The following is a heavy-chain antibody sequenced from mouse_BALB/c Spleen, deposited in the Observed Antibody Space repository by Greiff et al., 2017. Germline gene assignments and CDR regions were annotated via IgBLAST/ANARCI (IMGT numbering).Heavy chain of an antibody. D-gene: IGHD4-1*01. V-gene: IGHV3-2*02. Sequence: EVQLVESGPGLVKPSQSLSLTCTVTGYSITSDYAWYWIRQFPGNKLEWMDFISYSGSTSYNPSLKSRISITRDTSKNQFFLQLKSVTTEDTATYYCARGGKNWSWFAYWGQGTLVTVSA. CDR3: ARGGKNWSWFAY. CDR1: GYSITSDYA. CDR2: ISYSGST. J-gene: IGHJ3*01.